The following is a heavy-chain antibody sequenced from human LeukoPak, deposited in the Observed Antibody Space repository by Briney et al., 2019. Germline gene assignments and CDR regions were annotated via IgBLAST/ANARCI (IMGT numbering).Heavy chain of an antibody. V-gene: IGHV3-48*04. J-gene: IGHJ4*02. D-gene: IGHD3-10*01. CDR1: GFTFSNYA. Sequence: PGGSLRLSCAASGFTFSNYAMDWVRQAPGKGLEWISYISSRGDSKYYADSVKGRFTVSRDSTNNSLYLEINSLRAEDTAVYYCTRDVFGGFFQFDYWGQGALVIVSS. CDR2: ISSRGDSK. CDR3: TRDVFGGFFQFDY.